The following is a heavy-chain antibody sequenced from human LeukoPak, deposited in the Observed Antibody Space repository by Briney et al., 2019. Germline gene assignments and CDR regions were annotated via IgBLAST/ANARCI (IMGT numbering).Heavy chain of an antibody. V-gene: IGHV4-31*03. CDR1: GGSISSGGYY. J-gene: IGHJ3*02. CDR3: AREITMIVSDDAFDI. CDR2: IYYSGST. Sequence: SETLSLTCTVSGGSISSGGYYWSWIRQHPGKGLEWIGYIYYSGSTYYNPSLKSRVTISVDTSKNQFSLKLSSVTAADTAVYYCAREITMIVSDDAFDIWGQGTMVTVSS. D-gene: IGHD3-22*01.